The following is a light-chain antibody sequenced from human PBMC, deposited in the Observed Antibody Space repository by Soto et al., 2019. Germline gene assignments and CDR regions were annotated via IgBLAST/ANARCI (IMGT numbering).Light chain of an antibody. CDR2: EVT. V-gene: IGLV2-8*01. CDR3: SSYAGSNNFV. J-gene: IGLJ1*01. CDR1: SSDVGYYDY. Sequence: STLTQPPSSSVFPGQSVTISCTGTSSDVGYYDYVSWYQQHPGKAPKLVIYEVTKRPSGVPDRVSASKSGNTASLTVSGLRAEDEADYYCSSYAGSNNFVFGSGTKVTAL.